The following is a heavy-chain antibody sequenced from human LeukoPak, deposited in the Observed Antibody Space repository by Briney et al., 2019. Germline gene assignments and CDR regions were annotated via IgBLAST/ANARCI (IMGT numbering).Heavy chain of an antibody. CDR1: GFTFSSSA. V-gene: IGHV3-64*01. CDR2: ISSNGGST. CDR3: AKSSSKNYYYYAMDV. Sequence: PGGSLRLSCAASGFTFSSSAMHWVRQAPGKGLEYVSAISSNGGSTYYANSVKGRFTISRDNSKNTLYLQMGSLRAEDMAVYYCAKSSSKNYYYYAMDVWGQGTTVTVSS. J-gene: IGHJ6*02.